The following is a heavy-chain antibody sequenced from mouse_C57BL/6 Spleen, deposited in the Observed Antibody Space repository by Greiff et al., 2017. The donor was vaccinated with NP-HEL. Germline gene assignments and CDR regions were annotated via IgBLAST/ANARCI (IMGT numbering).Heavy chain of an antibody. CDR3: TAIPLGLDY. D-gene: IGHD4-1*01. CDR1: GYTFTDYE. Sequence: QVQLQQSGAELVRPGASVTLSCKASGYTFTDYEMHWVKQTPVHGLEWIGAIDPETGGTAYNQKFKGKAILTADKSSSTAYMELRSLKSADSAVYYCTAIPLGLDYWGQGTTLSVSS. CDR2: IDPETGGT. V-gene: IGHV1-15*01. J-gene: IGHJ2*01.